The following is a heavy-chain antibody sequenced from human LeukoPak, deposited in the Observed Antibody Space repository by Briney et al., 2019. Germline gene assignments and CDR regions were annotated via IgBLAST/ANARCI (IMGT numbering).Heavy chain of an antibody. D-gene: IGHD7-27*01. Sequence: KPSETLSLTCTVSGGSISSSSYYWGWIRQPPGKGLEWIGSIYYSGSTYYNPSLKSRVTISVDTSKNQFSLKLSSVTAADTAVYYCARWGMRTFDYWGQGTLVTVSS. V-gene: IGHV4-39*07. CDR2: IYYSGST. CDR3: ARWGMRTFDY. CDR1: GGSISSSSYY. J-gene: IGHJ4*02.